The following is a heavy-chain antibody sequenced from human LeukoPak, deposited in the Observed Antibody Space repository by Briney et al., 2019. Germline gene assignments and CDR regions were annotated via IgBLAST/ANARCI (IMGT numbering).Heavy chain of an antibody. Sequence: SETLSLTCTVSGGSISSSSYYWGWIRQPPGQGLEYIGSIYYSGSTNYNPSLKSRVTISVDTSKNQFSLKLSSVTAADTAVYYCAREPTGSSGSHWFDPWGQGTLVTVSS. V-gene: IGHV4-39*07. CDR1: GGSISSSSYY. D-gene: IGHD1-26*01. CDR3: AREPTGSSGSHWFDP. CDR2: IYYSGST. J-gene: IGHJ5*02.